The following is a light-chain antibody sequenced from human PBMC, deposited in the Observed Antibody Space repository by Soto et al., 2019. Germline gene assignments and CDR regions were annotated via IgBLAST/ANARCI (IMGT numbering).Light chain of an antibody. V-gene: IGKV3-20*01. CDR2: GAS. Sequence: EIVLTQSPGTLSLSPGERATLSCRASQSVSSSYLAWYQQKPGQAPRLLIYGASSRATGIPDRFSGSGSRPEFTLTISILEPEDCAVYYCKHYGSYGFTFGPGTKVDIK. J-gene: IGKJ3*01. CDR1: QSVSSSY. CDR3: KHYGSYGFT.